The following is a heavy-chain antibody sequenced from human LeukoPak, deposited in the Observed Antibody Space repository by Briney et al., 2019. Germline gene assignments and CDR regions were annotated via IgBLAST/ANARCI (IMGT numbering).Heavy chain of an antibody. CDR2: ISGSSSYI. CDR3: AREGKSLLWFGESRNWFDL. D-gene: IGHD3-10*01. V-gene: IGHV3-21*04. J-gene: IGHJ5*02. Sequence: GGSLRLSCAASGFTFSSYGMSWVRQSPGKGLEWVSSISGSSSYIYYADSVKGRFTISRGNAKNSLYLQMNSLRAEDTAVYYCAREGKSLLWFGESRNWFDLWGQGTLVTVSS. CDR1: GFTFSSYG.